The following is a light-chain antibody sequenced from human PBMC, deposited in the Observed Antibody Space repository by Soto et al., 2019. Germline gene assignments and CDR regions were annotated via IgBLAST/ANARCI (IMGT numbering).Light chain of an antibody. CDR3: SLYTSSSPFV. J-gene: IGLJ1*01. CDR2: EVS. V-gene: IGLV2-18*01. CDR1: SSDVGSYNR. Sequence: QSVLTQPPSVSGSPGQSVTISCTGTSSDVGSYNRVSWYQQSPGTAPKLMIYEVSNRPSGVYDSLSGSKSGNTASLTISGLQAEDEADFYCSLYTSSSPFVFGTGTKVTVL.